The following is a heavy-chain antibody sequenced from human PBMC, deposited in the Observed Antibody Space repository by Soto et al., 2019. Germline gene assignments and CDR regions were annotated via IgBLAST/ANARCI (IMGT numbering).Heavy chain of an antibody. CDR3: VGGQYYFDY. J-gene: IGHJ4*02. V-gene: IGHV3-30*03. CDR2: ISYDGSNK. CDR1: GLPFTTYG. Sequence: QVQLVESGGGVVQPGRSLRLSCAASGLPFTTYGMHWVREGPGKGLEWVAVISYDGSNKYYADSVKGRFTISRDNSKNTLYLHMNSLRPEDTALYYCVGGQYYFDYRGQGTLVTVSS. D-gene: IGHD3-10*01.